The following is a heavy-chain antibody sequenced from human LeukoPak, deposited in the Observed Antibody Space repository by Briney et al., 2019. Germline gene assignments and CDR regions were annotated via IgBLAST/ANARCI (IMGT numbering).Heavy chain of an antibody. CDR3: ATDIKWELLRGWY. V-gene: IGHV1-24*01. D-gene: IGHD1-26*01. Sequence: ASVKVSCKVSGYTLTELSMHWVRQAPGKGLEWMGGFDPEDGETIYAQKFQGRVTMTGDTSTDTAYMELSSLRSEDTAVYYCATDIKWELLRGWYWGQGTLVTVSS. CDR1: GYTLTELS. J-gene: IGHJ4*02. CDR2: FDPEDGET.